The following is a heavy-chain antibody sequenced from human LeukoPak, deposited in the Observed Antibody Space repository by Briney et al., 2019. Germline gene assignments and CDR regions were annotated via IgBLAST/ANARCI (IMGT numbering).Heavy chain of an antibody. V-gene: IGHV3-30*15. D-gene: IGHD6-13*01. CDR2: ISHDGDNA. Sequence: GGSLRLSCAASGFTFDTYAVHWVRQAPGKGLEWVAFISHDGDNAFYADSVKGRLTISRDNSRNTVFLQMGSLRPDDTALYYCARKPLIAAAGPGEVDYWGQGTLVTVSS. J-gene: IGHJ4*02. CDR1: GFTFDTYA. CDR3: ARKPLIAAAGPGEVDY.